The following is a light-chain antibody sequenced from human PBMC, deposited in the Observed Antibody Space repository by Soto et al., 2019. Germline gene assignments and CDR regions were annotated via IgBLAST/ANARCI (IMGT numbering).Light chain of an antibody. CDR1: QDISNY. J-gene: IGKJ4*01. CDR3: QQYDNLALT. V-gene: IGKV1-33*01. Sequence: EIQMTQSPSSLSASVGDRVTITCQASQDISNYLNWYQQKPGKAPKLLIYDASNWETGVPSRFSGSGSGTDFTFTISSLEPEDIATYYCQQYDNLALTFGGGTKVEIK. CDR2: DAS.